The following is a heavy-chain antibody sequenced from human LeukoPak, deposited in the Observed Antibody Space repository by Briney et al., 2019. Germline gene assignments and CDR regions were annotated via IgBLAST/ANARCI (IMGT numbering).Heavy chain of an antibody. CDR1: GGSISSYY. CDR2: IYDSGST. V-gene: IGHV4-59*12. CDR3: ARGYSSSWYDY. J-gene: IGHJ4*02. Sequence: SETLSLTCTVSGGSISSYYWSWIRQPPGKGLEWVGEIYDSGSTNYNPSLKSRVTISVDKSKNQFSLRLSSVTAADTAVYYCARGYSSSWYDYWGQGTLVTVSS. D-gene: IGHD6-13*01.